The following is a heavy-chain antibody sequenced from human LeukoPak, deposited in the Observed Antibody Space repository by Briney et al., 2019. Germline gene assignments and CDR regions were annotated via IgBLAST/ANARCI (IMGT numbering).Heavy chain of an antibody. Sequence: PSETLFLTCAVYGWSFCGYYWSWIRQPPGKGVGWIGEINHSGSTNYNPSLKSPVTISVDTSKNQFSLKLSSVTAADTAVYYCARTRKYYYDSSGYLNDYWGQGTLVTVSS. CDR3: ARTRKYYYDSSGYLNDY. CDR1: GWSFCGYY. J-gene: IGHJ4*02. CDR2: INHSGST. D-gene: IGHD3-22*01. V-gene: IGHV4-34*01.